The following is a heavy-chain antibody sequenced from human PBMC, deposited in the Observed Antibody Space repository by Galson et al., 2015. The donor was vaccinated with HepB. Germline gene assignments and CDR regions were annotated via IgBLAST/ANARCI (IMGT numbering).Heavy chain of an antibody. D-gene: IGHD4-17*01. Sequence: SVKVSCKASGYSFTSYYMHWVRQAPGHGLEWVGIINPSGSSATYYQKFQGRVTMTRDTSTSTVYMELSSLRSEDTAVYFCARGGNYGDSNYYYYYAMDVWGQGTTVTVSS. CDR1: GYSFTSYY. J-gene: IGHJ6*02. CDR3: ARGGNYGDSNYYYYYAMDV. V-gene: IGHV1-46*01. CDR2: INPSGSSA.